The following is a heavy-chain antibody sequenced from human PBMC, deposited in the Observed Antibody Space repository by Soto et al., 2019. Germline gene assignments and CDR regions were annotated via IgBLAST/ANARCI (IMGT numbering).Heavy chain of an antibody. Sequence: QVQLVESGGGLVKPGGSLRLSCVASGITFGDYYMTWVRQAPGKGLEWLSYISSSGGSKYYADSVKGRFTISRDNGKNSLYLQRNSLRVDDTAVYYCARDHHEQMSFDWWGQGTLVTVSS. V-gene: IGHV3-11*01. CDR2: ISSSGGSK. CDR3: ARDHHEQMSFDW. CDR1: GITFGDYY. J-gene: IGHJ4*02.